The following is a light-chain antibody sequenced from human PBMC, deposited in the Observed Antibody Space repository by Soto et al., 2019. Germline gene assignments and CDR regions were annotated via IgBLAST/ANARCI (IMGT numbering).Light chain of an antibody. J-gene: IGKJ5*01. CDR2: AAS. CDR1: QSISIY. Sequence: EIQGTPSPSSLSVSVGDISTNSCRTSQSISIYLNWYQQKPGRAPRLLIYAASSLQSGVPSRFSGSGSGTDFTLTISSLQPEDFATYYCQQSYSTPITFGQGTRLEIK. V-gene: IGKV1-39*01. CDR3: QQSYSTPIT.